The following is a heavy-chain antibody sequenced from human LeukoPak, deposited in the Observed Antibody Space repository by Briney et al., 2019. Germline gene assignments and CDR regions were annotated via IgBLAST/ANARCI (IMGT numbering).Heavy chain of an antibody. CDR3: AKGARSSSGYTTD. J-gene: IGHJ4*02. CDR2: IHYDGSNK. D-gene: IGHD3-22*01. CDR1: GFTFSNYG. V-gene: IGHV3-30*02. Sequence: GGSLRLSCAASGFTFSNYGMHWVRQAPGKGLDWVAFIHYDGSNKYYADSVKGRFTISRDDSKNTLYLQMNSLRAEDTAFYYCAKGARSSSGYTTDWGQGILVTVSS.